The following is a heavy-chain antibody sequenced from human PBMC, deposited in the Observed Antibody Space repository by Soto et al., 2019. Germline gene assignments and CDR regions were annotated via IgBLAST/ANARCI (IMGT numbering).Heavy chain of an antibody. CDR3: ARDLAYSSSWYPWSAAFDI. Sequence: GGSLRLSCAASGFTFSSYGMHWVRQAPGKGLEWVAVIWYDGSNKYYADSVKGRFTISRDNSKNTLYLQMNSLRAEDTAVYYCARDLAYSSSWYPWSAAFDIWGQGTMVTVSS. CDR1: GFTFSSYG. J-gene: IGHJ3*02. V-gene: IGHV3-33*01. CDR2: IWYDGSNK. D-gene: IGHD6-13*01.